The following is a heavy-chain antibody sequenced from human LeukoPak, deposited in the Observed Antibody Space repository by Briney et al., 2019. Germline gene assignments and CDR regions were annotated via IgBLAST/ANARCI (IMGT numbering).Heavy chain of an antibody. D-gene: IGHD5-18*01. J-gene: IGHJ4*02. Sequence: ASVKVSCKASGYTFTGYYMHWVRQSPGQGLESMGWINPKSGGTNYAEKFQGRVTMTRDTSISTAYMELSRLRSDDTAVYYCARNSYGFTVEYWGQGTLVTVSS. CDR1: GYTFTGYY. CDR2: INPKSGGT. V-gene: IGHV1-2*02. CDR3: ARNSYGFTVEY.